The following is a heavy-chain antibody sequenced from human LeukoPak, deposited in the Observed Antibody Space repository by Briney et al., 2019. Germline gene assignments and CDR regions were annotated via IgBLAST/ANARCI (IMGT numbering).Heavy chain of an antibody. V-gene: IGHV1-69*05. D-gene: IGHD5-18*01. CDR1: GGTFSSYA. Sequence: SVKVSCKASGGTFSSYAISWVRQAPGQGLEWMGGIIPIFGTANYAQKFQGRVTMTRDTSTSTVYMELSSLRSEDTAVYYCARVVSGGYSYGSFDYWGQGTLVTVSS. CDR2: IIPIFGTA. J-gene: IGHJ4*02. CDR3: ARVVSGGYSYGSFDY.